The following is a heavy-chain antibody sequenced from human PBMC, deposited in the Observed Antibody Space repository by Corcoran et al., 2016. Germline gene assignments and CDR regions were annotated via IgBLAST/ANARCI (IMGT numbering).Heavy chain of an antibody. CDR3: ARDVAAAGAHSAYGY. V-gene: IGHV1-3*01. CDR2: INAGNGNT. Sequence: QVQLVQSGAEVKKPGASVKVSCKASGYTFTSYAMHWVRQAPGQRLEWMGWINAGNGNTKYSQEFQGRVTITRDTSASTASMELSSLRSEDTAVYYCARDVAAAGAHSAYGYWGQGTLVTVSS. J-gene: IGHJ4*02. CDR1: GYTFTSYA. D-gene: IGHD6-13*01.